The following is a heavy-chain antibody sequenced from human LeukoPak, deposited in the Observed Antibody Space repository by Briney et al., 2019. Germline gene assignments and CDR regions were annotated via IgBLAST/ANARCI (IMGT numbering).Heavy chain of an antibody. CDR3: AKAFDYNGLRGEGGSFDY. CDR2: IGIPGDA. Sequence: GSLRLSCAASGFNISKYDMHWVRQTTKRRLELVSGIGIPGDAYYVDAVKGRFTISRENAKNSVYLQMNSLRDGDTAVYFCAKAFDYNGLRGEGGSFDYWGQGAQVTVSS. J-gene: IGHJ4*02. V-gene: IGHV3-13*01. CDR1: GFNISKYD. D-gene: IGHD4-11*01.